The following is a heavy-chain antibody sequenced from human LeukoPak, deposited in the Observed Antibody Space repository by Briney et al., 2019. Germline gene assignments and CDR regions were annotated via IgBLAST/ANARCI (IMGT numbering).Heavy chain of an antibody. V-gene: IGHV3-48*01. CDR1: GFTFSSYS. J-gene: IGHJ6*03. CDR2: TSFSSATI. D-gene: IGHD3-22*01. Sequence: GGSLRLSCEASGFTFSSYSMNWVRQAPGKGLEWVSYTSFSSATIHYADSVKGRFTISRDNAKNSLYLQMNSLRAEDTAVYYCARGTYYYDSSGYDYYYMDVWGKGTTVTVSS. CDR3: ARGTYYYDSSGYDYYYMDV.